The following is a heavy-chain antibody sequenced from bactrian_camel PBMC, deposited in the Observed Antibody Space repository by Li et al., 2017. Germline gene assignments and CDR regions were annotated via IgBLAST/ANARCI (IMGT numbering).Heavy chain of an antibody. J-gene: IGHJ4*01. CDR1: TFTNTPIY. D-gene: IGHD3*01. CDR3: AASGILNCLLKDIPVARY. Sequence: HVQLVESGGGSVQAGESLRLACAASTFTNTPIYMGWFRQAPGKEREGVATMAMFGVRNYADSVKGRFTYFKDNNRKTLALQMSNLQPEDTGMYYCAASGILNCLLKDIPVARYSGQGTQVTVS. CDR2: MAMFGVR. V-gene: IGHV3S53*01.